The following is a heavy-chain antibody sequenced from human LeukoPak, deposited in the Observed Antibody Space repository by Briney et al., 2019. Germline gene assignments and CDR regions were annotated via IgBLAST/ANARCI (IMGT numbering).Heavy chain of an antibody. V-gene: IGHV1-69*05. Sequence: GASVKVSCKASGGTFSSYAISWVRQAPGQGLEWMGRIIPIFGTANYAQKFQGRVTITTDESTSTAYMELSSLRSEDTAVYYCARDRWLQSECYVDYWGQGTLVTVSS. D-gene: IGHD5-24*01. CDR2: IIPIFGTA. J-gene: IGHJ4*02. CDR1: GGTFSSYA. CDR3: ARDRWLQSECYVDY.